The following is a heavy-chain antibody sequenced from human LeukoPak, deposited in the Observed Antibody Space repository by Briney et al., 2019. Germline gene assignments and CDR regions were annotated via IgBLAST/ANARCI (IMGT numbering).Heavy chain of an antibody. V-gene: IGHV3-23*01. CDR3: ATRGYCSGTSCYAPQP. Sequence: GGSLRLSCAASGFMFSSHAMSWVRQAPGKGLEWVSGITNSTYYAGSVKGRFTISRDNSKNTLYLQMNSLRAEDTAVYYCATRGYCSGTSCYAPQPWGQGTLVTVSS. CDR2: ITNST. D-gene: IGHD2-2*01. J-gene: IGHJ5*02. CDR1: GFMFSSHA.